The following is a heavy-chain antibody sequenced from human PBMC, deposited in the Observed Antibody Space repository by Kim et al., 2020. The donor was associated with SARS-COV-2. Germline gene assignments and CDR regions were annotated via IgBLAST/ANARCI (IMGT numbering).Heavy chain of an antibody. CDR3: ARVGYCSSTSCYSVYAFDI. J-gene: IGHJ3*02. CDR2: ISSSSSYT. D-gene: IGHD2-2*02. Sequence: GGSLRLSCAASGFTFSDYYMIWIRQAPGKGLEWVSYISSSSSYTNYADSVKGRFTISRDNAKNSLYLQMNSLRAEDTAVYYCARVGYCSSTSCYSVYAFDIWGQGTMVTVSS. V-gene: IGHV3-11*05. CDR1: GFTFSDYY.